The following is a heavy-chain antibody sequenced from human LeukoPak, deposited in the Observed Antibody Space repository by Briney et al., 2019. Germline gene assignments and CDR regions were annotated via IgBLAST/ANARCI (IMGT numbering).Heavy chain of an antibody. CDR1: GFTFSSYG. V-gene: IGHV3-30*02. CDR2: IRYDGSNK. CDR3: AKGQQLHDAFDI. J-gene: IGHJ3*02. D-gene: IGHD6-13*01. Sequence: GGSLRLSCAASGFTFSSYGMHWVRQAPGKGLEWVAFIRYDGSNKYYADSVKGRFTISRDNSKNTLYLQMNSLRAEDTAVYYCAKGQQLHDAFDIWGQGTMVTVSS.